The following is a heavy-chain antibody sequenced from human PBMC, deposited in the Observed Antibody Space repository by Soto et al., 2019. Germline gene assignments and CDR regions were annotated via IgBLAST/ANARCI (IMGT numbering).Heavy chain of an antibody. D-gene: IGHD2-15*01. Sequence: ASVKVSCKASGYTFTSYDNNWVRQATGQGLEWMGWMNPNSGNTGYAQKFQGRVTMTRNTSISTAYMELSSLRSEDTAVYYCARVVVVAATRAFDIWGQATMVTVS. CDR1: GYTFTSYD. CDR3: ARVVVVAATRAFDI. CDR2: MNPNSGNT. J-gene: IGHJ3*02. V-gene: IGHV1-8*01.